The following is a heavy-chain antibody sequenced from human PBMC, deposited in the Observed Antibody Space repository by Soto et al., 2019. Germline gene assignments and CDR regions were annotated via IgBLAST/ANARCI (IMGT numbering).Heavy chain of an antibody. V-gene: IGHV3-49*03. CDR3: TRDHRHLDY. CDR2: IRSKAYGGTT. J-gene: IGHJ4*02. Sequence: EMQLVESGGGLVQPGRSPRLSCTASGFTFGDYAMNWFRQAPGKGLEWVGFIRSKAYGGTTENAASVKGRFTISRDDSKSIAYLQMNSLKTEDTAVYYCTRDHRHLDYWGQGTLVTVSS. CDR1: GFTFGDYA.